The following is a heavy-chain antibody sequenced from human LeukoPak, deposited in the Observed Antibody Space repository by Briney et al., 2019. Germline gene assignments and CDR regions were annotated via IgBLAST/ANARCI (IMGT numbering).Heavy chain of an antibody. CDR2: ISWNSGNI. Sequence: GRSLRLSCAGSGFTFDDYAMHWVRQTPGKCLEWVSGISWNSGNIAYADFVGGRFTISRDNAKNSLSLQMNSLSDEDTAVYYCAKDAYGGATFFYYMDVWGKGTTVTVSS. CDR1: GFTFDDYA. CDR3: AKDAYGGATFFYYMDV. J-gene: IGHJ6*03. V-gene: IGHV3-9*01. D-gene: IGHD2/OR15-2a*01.